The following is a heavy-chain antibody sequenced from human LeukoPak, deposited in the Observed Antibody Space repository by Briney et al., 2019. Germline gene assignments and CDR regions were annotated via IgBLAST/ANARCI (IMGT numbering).Heavy chain of an antibody. D-gene: IGHD5-12*01. V-gene: IGHV3-30*02. Sequence: GGSLRLSCAASGFIFSTYGMHWVRQAPGKGLEWVAFIRYDGSNKYYADSVKGRFTISRDNSKNTLFLQMNSLRAEDTAVYYCAKERLRAASGFFDYWGQGTLVTVSS. CDR2: IRYDGSNK. J-gene: IGHJ4*02. CDR3: AKERLRAASGFFDY. CDR1: GFIFSTYG.